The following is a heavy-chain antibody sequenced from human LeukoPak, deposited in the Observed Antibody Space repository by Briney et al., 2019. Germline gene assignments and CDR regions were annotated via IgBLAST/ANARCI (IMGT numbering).Heavy chain of an antibody. V-gene: IGHV3-53*01. J-gene: IGHJ4*02. Sequence: GGSPRLSCAASGFTVSSNYMSWVRQAPGKGLEWVSVIYSGGSTYYADSVKGRFTISRDNSKNTLYLQMNSLRAEDTAVYYCARGERWLYFDYWGQGTLVTVSS. CDR3: ARGERWLYFDY. CDR2: IYSGGST. CDR1: GFTVSSNY. D-gene: IGHD5-24*01.